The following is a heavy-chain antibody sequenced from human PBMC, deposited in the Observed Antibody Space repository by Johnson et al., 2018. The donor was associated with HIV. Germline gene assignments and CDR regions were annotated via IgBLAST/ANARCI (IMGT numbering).Heavy chain of an antibody. J-gene: IGHJ3*02. CDR3: ARGSRDTFDNDDAHLLHACDI. V-gene: IGHV3-30*02. CDR1: GFTVSSNY. CDR2: IRYDGSDK. D-gene: IGHD5-18*01. Sequence: VQLVESGGGLVQPGGSLRLSCAASGFTVSSNYMSWVRQAPGKGLDWVTFIRYDGSDKDHADSVKGRFTITRDSSKNTLYLQMNSLRAEDTAVYYCARGSRDTFDNDDAHLLHACDIWGQGTMVTVSS.